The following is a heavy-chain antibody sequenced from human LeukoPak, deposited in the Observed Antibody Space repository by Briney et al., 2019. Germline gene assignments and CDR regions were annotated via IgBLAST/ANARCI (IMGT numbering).Heavy chain of an antibody. CDR3: ARGGWLPDY. D-gene: IGHD3-22*01. CDR1: GFTFSRYW. V-gene: IGHV3-7*01. J-gene: IGHJ4*02. Sequence: TGGSLRLSCAASGFTFSRYWMSWVRQARGKGLEWVANIKQDGSEKYYVDSVKGRFTISRDNAKNSLYLQMNSLRAGDTAVYYCARGGWLPDYWGQGTLVTVSS. CDR2: IKQDGSEK.